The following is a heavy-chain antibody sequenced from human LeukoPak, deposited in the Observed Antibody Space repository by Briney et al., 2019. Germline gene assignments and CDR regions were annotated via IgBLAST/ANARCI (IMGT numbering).Heavy chain of an antibody. J-gene: IGHJ5*02. Sequence: SETLSLTCVVYGESFSGYYWTWIRQPPGKGLEWIGEIIDTGSTKYNSSLKSRVTISVDTSKNEFSLKLSSVTAADTAVYYCARHGDSSGWYPNWFDPWGQGTLVTVSS. D-gene: IGHD6-19*01. CDR1: GESFSGYY. CDR3: ARHGDSSGWYPNWFDP. V-gene: IGHV4-34*12. CDR2: IIDTGST.